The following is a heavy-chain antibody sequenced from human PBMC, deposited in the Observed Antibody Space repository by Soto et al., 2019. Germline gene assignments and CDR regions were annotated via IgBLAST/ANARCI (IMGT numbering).Heavy chain of an antibody. D-gene: IGHD2-2*01. J-gene: IGHJ4*02. CDR1: GGSISSGDYY. V-gene: IGHV4-30-4*01. CDR3: ARDVLGAAMVGFDY. Sequence: QVQLQESGPGLVKPSQTLSLTCTVSGGSISSGDYYWRWIRQPPGKGLEWIGYIYYSGSTYYNPSLKSRFTISVDPSKYQFSLKLSSVTAADTAVYYCARDVLGAAMVGFDYWGQGSMVTVYS. CDR2: IYYSGST.